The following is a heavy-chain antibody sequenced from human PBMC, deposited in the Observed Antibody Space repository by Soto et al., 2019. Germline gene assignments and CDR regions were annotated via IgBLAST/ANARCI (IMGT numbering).Heavy chain of an antibody. J-gene: IGHJ4*02. V-gene: IGHV1-58*02. CDR1: GFTFTSSA. D-gene: IGHD6-19*01. CDR2: IVVGSGNT. CDR3: AADLDSSGWSPFDY. Sequence: SVKVSCKASGFTFTSSAMQWVRQARGQRLEWIGWIVVGSGNTNYAQKFQERVTITRDMSTSTAYMELSSLRSEDTAVYYCAADLDSSGWSPFDYWGQGTLVTVSS.